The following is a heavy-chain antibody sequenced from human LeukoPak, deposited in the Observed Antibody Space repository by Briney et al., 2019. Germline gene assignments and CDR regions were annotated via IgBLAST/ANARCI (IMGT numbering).Heavy chain of an antibody. D-gene: IGHD2-15*01. Sequence: GGSLRLSCAGSGFTFSNYAMNWVRQAPGKGLEWVSAITSSRTTYYADSMKGRFTISRDNSKNTLYLQMNSLRVEDTAVYYCAKAAGYCSGGSCYPNWFDPWGQGTLVTVSS. V-gene: IGHV3-23*01. J-gene: IGHJ5*02. CDR2: ITSSRTT. CDR3: AKAAGYCSGGSCYPNWFDP. CDR1: GFTFSNYA.